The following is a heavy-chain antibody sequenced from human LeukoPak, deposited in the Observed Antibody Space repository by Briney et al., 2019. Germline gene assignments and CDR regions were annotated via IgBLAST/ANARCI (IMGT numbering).Heavy chain of an antibody. V-gene: IGHV4-61*01. CDR2: IYYSGST. D-gene: IGHD1-26*01. CDR3: ARARRWELLES. Sequence: SETLSFTCTVSGGSVSSGSYYWSWIRQPPGKGLEWIGYIYYSGSTNYNPSLKSRVTISVDTSKNQFSLKLSSVTAADTAVYYCARARRWELLESWGQGTLVTVSS. J-gene: IGHJ5*02. CDR1: GGSVSSGSYY.